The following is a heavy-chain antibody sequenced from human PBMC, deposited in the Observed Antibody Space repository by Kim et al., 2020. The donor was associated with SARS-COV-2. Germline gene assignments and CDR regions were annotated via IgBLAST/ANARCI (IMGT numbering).Heavy chain of an antibody. CDR3: ARVGSTVAAGSIDY. D-gene: IGHD6-13*01. Sequence: ANSLKGRLTISRDNAKNSLYLQMNSLRAEDTAVYYCARVGSTVAAGSIDYWGQGTLVTVSS. J-gene: IGHJ4*02. V-gene: IGHV3-11*01.